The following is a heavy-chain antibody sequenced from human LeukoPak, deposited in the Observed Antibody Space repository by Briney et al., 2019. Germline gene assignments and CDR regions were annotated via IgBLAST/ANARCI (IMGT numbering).Heavy chain of an antibody. J-gene: IGHJ4*02. V-gene: IGHV1-18*01. CDR1: GYTFSSFG. CDR2: ISAYNGDT. D-gene: IGHD2-15*01. CDR3: ARGGGYCSGGSCYEFDY. Sequence: ASVKVSCKASGYTFSSFGISWVRQAPGQGLEWMGWISAYNGDTNYAQRLQGRVTMTTDTSTNTAYMELRSLRSDDTAVYYCARGGGYCSGGSCYEFDYWGQGTLVTVSS.